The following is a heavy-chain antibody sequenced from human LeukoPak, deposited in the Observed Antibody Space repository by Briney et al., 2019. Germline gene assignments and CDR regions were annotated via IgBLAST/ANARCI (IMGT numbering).Heavy chain of an antibody. Sequence: GGSLRLSCAASEFTFGNFWMTWVRQAPGKGLEWVANIKEDGSDKYYVDSVKGRFTISRDNAKNSLYLQMNSLRAEDTAVYYCARDLILTDNGGSSAHDFWGQGTLVTVSS. CDR3: ARDLILTDNGGSSAHDF. CDR2: IKEDGSDK. J-gene: IGHJ4*02. CDR1: EFTFGNFW. D-gene: IGHD2-15*01. V-gene: IGHV3-7*01.